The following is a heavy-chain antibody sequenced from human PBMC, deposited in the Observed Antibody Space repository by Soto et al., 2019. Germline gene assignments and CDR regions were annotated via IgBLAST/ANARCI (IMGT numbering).Heavy chain of an antibody. CDR3: GRCRTDSYAMDV. CDR1: GYSFTSYW. D-gene: IGHD5-18*01. J-gene: IGHJ6*02. Sequence: PGESLKISCKGSGYSFTSYWIGWVRQMPGKGLEWMGIIYPGDSDTRYSPSFQGQVTISADKSISTAYLELRSLRSDDTAMYYCGRCRTDSYAMDVWGQGTTVTVSS. CDR2: IYPGDSDT. V-gene: IGHV5-51*01.